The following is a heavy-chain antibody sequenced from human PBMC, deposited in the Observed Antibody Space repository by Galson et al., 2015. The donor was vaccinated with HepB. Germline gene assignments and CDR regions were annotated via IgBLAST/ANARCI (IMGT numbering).Heavy chain of an antibody. Sequence: SVKVSCKASGYTFTSYGISWVRQAPGQGLEWMGWISAYNGNTNYAQKLQGRVTMTTDTSTSTAYMELRSLRSDDTAVYYCARDLYYDFWSGYYRVFDYWGQGTLVTVSS. J-gene: IGHJ4*02. CDR2: ISAYNGNT. CDR1: GYTFTSYG. V-gene: IGHV1-18*01. CDR3: ARDLYYDFWSGYYRVFDY. D-gene: IGHD3-3*01.